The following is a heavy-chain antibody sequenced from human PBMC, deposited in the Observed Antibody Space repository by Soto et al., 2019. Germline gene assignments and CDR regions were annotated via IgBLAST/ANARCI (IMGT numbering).Heavy chain of an antibody. CDR1: GFTFSSYW. CDR3: ARDLGVVITAEYFQH. CDR2: IKSDGSEM. J-gene: IGHJ1*01. V-gene: IGHV3-7*03. Sequence: XGALQVTCVDSGFTFSSYWMSWVRQAPGKGLEWVANIKSDGSEMYYVDSVKGRFTISRDNARKSLYLQMNSLRVEDTALYYCARDLGVVITAEYFQHWGQGTLVTVSS. D-gene: IGHD3-22*01.